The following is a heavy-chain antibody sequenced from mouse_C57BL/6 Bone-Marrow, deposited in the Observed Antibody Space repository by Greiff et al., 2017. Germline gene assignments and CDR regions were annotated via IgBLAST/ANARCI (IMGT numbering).Heavy chain of an antibody. CDR3: TRRAGY. J-gene: IGHJ2*01. V-gene: IGHV1-15*01. CDR2: IDPETGGT. CDR1: GYTFTDYD. Sequence: QVQLQQSGAELVRPGASVTLSCTASGYTFTDYDMHWVKQTPVHGLEWIGAIDPETGGTAYNQKFKGKAILTADKSSSTAYMELRSLTSEDSAVYYCTRRAGYWGQGTTLTVSS.